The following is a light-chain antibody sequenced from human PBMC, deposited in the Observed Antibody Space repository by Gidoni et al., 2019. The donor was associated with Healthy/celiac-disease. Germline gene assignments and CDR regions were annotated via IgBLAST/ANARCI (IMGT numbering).Light chain of an antibody. CDR2: DVS. Sequence: QSALTQPASVSGPPGQSITISCTGTSSDVGGYNYVSWYQQHTGKAPKLMIYDVSNRPSGVSNRFSGYKSGNTASLTISGLQAEDEADYYCSSYTSSSTHWVFGGGTKLTVL. CDR1: SSDVGGYNY. J-gene: IGLJ3*02. V-gene: IGLV2-14*01. CDR3: SSYTSSSTHWV.